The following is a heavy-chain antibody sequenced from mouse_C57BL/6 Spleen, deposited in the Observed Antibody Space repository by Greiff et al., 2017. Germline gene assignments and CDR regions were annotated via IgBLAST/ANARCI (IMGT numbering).Heavy chain of an antibody. Sequence: QVQLQQPGAELVRPGTSVKLSCKASGYTFPSYWMHWVKQRPGQGLEWIGVIDPSDSYTNYNQKFKGKATLTVDTSSSTAYMQLSSLTSEDSAVYYCARFTTVVARDYWGQGTTRTVSS. CDR1: GYTFPSYW. V-gene: IGHV1-59*01. CDR3: ARFTTVVARDY. J-gene: IGHJ2*01. D-gene: IGHD1-1*01. CDR2: IDPSDSYT.